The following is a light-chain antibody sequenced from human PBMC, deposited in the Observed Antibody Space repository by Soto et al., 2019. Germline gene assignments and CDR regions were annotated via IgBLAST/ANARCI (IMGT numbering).Light chain of an antibody. CDR2: HAP. V-gene: IGKV1-5*01. J-gene: IGKJ5*01. CDR3: QQTYTTPEIT. Sequence: DMYMTQAPSTLPASVGARVHITCRASQSISNWLAWYQQKPGTALKVLIYHAPNLQSGVPSRFSGSGSGTDFTLTISCLQPEDFAIYYCQQTYTTPEITFGQGTRLEVK. CDR1: QSISNW.